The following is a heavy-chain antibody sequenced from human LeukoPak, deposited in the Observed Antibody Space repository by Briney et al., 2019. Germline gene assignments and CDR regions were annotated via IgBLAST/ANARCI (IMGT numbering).Heavy chain of an antibody. CDR1: GFTFTNYA. V-gene: IGHV3-30*04. Sequence: PGRPLRLSCAASGFTFTNYAMHWVRQAPGKGLEWVAIVRSDGTNKYSADSLKGRFTISRDNSRNTLYLQMNSLRAEDTAVYYCARESGASRGYSYGHWGQGTLVTVSS. CDR2: VRSDGTNK. D-gene: IGHD5-18*01. CDR3: ARESGASRGYSYGH. J-gene: IGHJ4*02.